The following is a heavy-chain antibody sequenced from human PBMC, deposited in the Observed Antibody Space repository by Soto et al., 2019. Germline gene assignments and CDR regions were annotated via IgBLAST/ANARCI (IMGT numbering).Heavy chain of an antibody. CDR2: ISGSGGST. D-gene: IGHD4-17*01. CDR3: ANYDYGEFDY. Sequence: LRLSCAASGFTFSSYAMSWVRQAPGKGLEWVSAISGSGGSTYYAESVKGRFTISRDNSKNALYLQMNSLRAEDTAVYYCANYDYGEFDYWGQGTLVTVSS. J-gene: IGHJ4*02. V-gene: IGHV3-23*01. CDR1: GFTFSSYA.